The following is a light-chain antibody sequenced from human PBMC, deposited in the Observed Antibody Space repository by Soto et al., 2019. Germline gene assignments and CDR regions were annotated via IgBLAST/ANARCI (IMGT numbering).Light chain of an antibody. V-gene: IGLV1-44*01. CDR1: SSNIGSNT. CDR3: AAWDASLNGVV. Sequence: QAVVTQPPSASGTPGQRVTISCSGSSSNIGSNTVNWYQQLPGTAPKLLIYSNNQRPSGVPDRFSGSKSGTSASLAISGLQSGDEADYYCAAWDASLNGVVFGGGTQLTVL. CDR2: SNN. J-gene: IGLJ2*01.